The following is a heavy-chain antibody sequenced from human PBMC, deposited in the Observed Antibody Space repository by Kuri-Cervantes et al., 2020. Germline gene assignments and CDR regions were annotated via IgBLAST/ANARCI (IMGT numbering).Heavy chain of an antibody. CDR1: GDSISRYY. CDR2: IYYSGSI. Sequence: GSLRLSCSVSGDSISRYYWSWIRQPPGKGLEWIGCIYYSGSINYNPSLKSRVTISIDTSKHQFSLKLSSVTAADTAVYYCARGTPNWNYGRGFDYWGQGTLVTVSS. CDR3: ARGTPNWNYGRGFDY. D-gene: IGHD1-7*01. J-gene: IGHJ4*02. V-gene: IGHV4-59*12.